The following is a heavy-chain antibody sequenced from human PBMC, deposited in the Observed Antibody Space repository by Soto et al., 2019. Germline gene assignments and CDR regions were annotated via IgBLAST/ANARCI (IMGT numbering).Heavy chain of an antibody. Sequence: QVQLVESGGGVVQPGRSLRLSCAASGFTFSSYGMDWVRQAPGKGLEWVALISYDGSNKNYADSMKGRFTISRDNSKNTLYLQMNSLRPEDTAAYYCAKDVGVAAAGTGYFDLWGRGTLVTVSS. CDR2: ISYDGSNK. D-gene: IGHD6-13*01. CDR3: AKDVGVAAAGTGYFDL. V-gene: IGHV3-30*18. CDR1: GFTFSSYG. J-gene: IGHJ2*01.